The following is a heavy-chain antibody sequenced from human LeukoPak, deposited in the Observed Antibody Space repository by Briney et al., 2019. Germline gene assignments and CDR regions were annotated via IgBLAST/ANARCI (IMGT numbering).Heavy chain of an antibody. Sequence: GASVKVSCKASGYTFTSYGISWVRQAPGQGLEWMGWISAYNGNTNYAQKLQGRVTMTTDTSTSTACMELRSLRSDDTAVYYCARDDSQLWLPFKNAQGYWGQGTLVTVSS. D-gene: IGHD5-18*01. CDR3: ARDDSQLWLPFKNAQGY. J-gene: IGHJ4*02. CDR1: GYTFTSYG. V-gene: IGHV1-18*01. CDR2: ISAYNGNT.